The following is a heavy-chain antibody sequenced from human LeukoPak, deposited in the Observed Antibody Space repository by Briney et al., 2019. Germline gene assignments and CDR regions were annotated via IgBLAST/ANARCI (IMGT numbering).Heavy chain of an antibody. CDR3: VRDLDWGAFDV. D-gene: IGHD3/OR15-3a*01. J-gene: IGHJ3*01. Sequence: QPGGSLRLSCAASGFHFSSRGMNFVRQAPGKGLEWVSGISPSGDITYYVDSVMGRFSISRDNRQSTVSLQMNSLRAEDTALYYCVRDLDWGAFDVWGQGTMVTVSS. V-gene: IGHV3-23*01. CDR2: ISPSGDIT. CDR1: GFHFSSRG.